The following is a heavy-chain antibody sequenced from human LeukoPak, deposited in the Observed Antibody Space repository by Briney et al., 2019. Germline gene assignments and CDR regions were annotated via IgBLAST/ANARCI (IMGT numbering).Heavy chain of an antibody. V-gene: IGHV3-66*01. CDR2: IYDGGSI. Sequence: HPGGSLRLSCAVSGFTVSSYYMTWVRQAPGRGLEWVSIIYDGGSIYYADSVKGRFTISRDNSKNTLFLQMTSLRAEDTAMYYCATKANHLPVDCWGQGTLVTVSS. J-gene: IGHJ4*02. CDR1: GFTVSSYY. D-gene: IGHD1-14*01. CDR3: ATKANHLPVDC.